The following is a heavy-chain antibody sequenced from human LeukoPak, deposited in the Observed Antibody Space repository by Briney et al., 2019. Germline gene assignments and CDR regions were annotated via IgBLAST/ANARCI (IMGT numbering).Heavy chain of an antibody. D-gene: IGHD3-22*01. CDR3: AKGYYYDNQTPMDV. CDR2: IRYDGSNK. CDR1: GFTFSSYG. V-gene: IGHV3-30*02. J-gene: IGHJ6*04. Sequence: PGGSLRLSCVASGFTFSSYGMHWVRQAPGKGLEWVAFIRYDGSNKYYADSVKGRFTISRDNSKNTLYLQMNSLRAEDTAVYYCAKGYYYDNQTPMDVWGKGTTVTISS.